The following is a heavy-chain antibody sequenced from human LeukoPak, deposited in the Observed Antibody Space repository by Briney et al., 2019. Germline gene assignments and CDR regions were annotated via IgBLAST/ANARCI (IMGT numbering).Heavy chain of an antibody. V-gene: IGHV3-23*01. J-gene: IGHJ6*03. CDR2: IGGSSGST. CDR3: AKMKGPGLYYHYSMDV. CDR1: GFTFTGFA. Sequence: GGSLGLSCAASGFTFTGFAMSWVRQAPGKGPEWVSRIGGSSGSTYYADSVKGRFTISRDNSKKTLYLQMNSLRADDTAVYYCAKMKGPGLYYHYSMDVWGKGTTVIVSS.